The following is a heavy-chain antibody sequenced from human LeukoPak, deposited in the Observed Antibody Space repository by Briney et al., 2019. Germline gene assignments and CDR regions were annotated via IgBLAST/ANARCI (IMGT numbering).Heavy chain of an antibody. CDR3: AKDITGSSSTSVFDF. J-gene: IGHJ4*02. CDR2: ISWHSGKI. V-gene: IGHV3-9*01. CDR1: GFTFDNYA. Sequence: GRSLRLSCAVSGFTFDNYAMHWVRQVPGRGLEWVSSISWHSGKIDYADSVKGRFTISRDNAKNFLYLQMNSLTAEDTALYYCAKDITGSSSTSVFDFWGQGSLVTVSS. D-gene: IGHD1-26*01.